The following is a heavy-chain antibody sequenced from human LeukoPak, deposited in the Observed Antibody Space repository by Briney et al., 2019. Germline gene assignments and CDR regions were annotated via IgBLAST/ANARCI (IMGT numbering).Heavy chain of an antibody. D-gene: IGHD1-26*01. V-gene: IGHV1-2*02. CDR2: INPNSGGT. CDR3: ARESEGGHIDY. CDR1: GYTFTSYG. Sequence: ASVKVSCKASGYTFTSYGISWVRQAPGQGLEWMGWINPNSGGTNYAQKFQGRVTMTRDTSISTAYTELSRLKSDDTAVYYCARESEGGHIDYWGQGTLVTVSS. J-gene: IGHJ4*02.